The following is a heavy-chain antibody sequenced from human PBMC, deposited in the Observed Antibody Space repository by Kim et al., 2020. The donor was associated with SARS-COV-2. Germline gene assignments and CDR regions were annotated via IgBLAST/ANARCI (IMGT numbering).Heavy chain of an antibody. J-gene: IGHJ4*02. CDR1: GFTFSSYS. Sequence: GGSLRLSCAASGFTFSSYSMNWVRQAPGKGLEWVSSISSSSSYIYYADSVKGRFTISRDNAKNSLYLQMNSLRAEDTAVYYCASGVLRLGELSPNDYWGQGTLVTVSS. V-gene: IGHV3-21*01. D-gene: IGHD3-16*02. CDR2: ISSSSSYI. CDR3: ASGVLRLGELSPNDY.